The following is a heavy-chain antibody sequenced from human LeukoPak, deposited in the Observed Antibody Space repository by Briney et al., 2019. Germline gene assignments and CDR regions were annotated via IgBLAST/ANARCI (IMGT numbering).Heavy chain of an antibody. CDR2: ISGSGGST. J-gene: IGHJ3*02. Sequence: GGSLRLSCAASGFTFINYAVTWVRQAPGKGLEWVSVISGSGGSTYYADSVKGRFTISRDNSKNTLCLQMNSLRAEDTAVYYCAKDPNGDYIGTFDIWGQGTMVTVSS. D-gene: IGHD4-17*01. V-gene: IGHV3-23*01. CDR3: AKDPNGDYIGTFDI. CDR1: GFTFINYA.